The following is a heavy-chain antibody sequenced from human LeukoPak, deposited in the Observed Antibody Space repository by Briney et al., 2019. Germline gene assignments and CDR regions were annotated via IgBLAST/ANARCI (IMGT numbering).Heavy chain of an antibody. Sequence: GGPLRLSCAASGFTFSNYWMSWVRQAPGKGLEWLANIKQDVSEKYYVDSVKGRFTISRDNARNYLYLQRNSLKAEDTAVYYCAKSGLELDDWGQGTLVTVSS. CDR1: GFTFSNYW. V-gene: IGHV3-7*02. CDR2: IKQDVSEK. J-gene: IGHJ4*02. D-gene: IGHD1-1*01. CDR3: AKSGLELDD.